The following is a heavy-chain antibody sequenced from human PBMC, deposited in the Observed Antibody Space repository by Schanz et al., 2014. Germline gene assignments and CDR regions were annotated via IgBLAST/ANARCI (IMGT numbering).Heavy chain of an antibody. D-gene: IGHD2-2*01. Sequence: EVQLLESGGGLVQPGRSLRLSCTASGFTFSSYAMSWVRQAPGKGLEWVSALSGSGGSTYYADSVKGRFTISRDNSKNTLYLQMNSLRAEDTAVYYCAKDLLYGAPMPLNHLDYWGQGTLVTVSS. CDR2: LSGSGGST. CDR1: GFTFSSYA. V-gene: IGHV3-23*01. J-gene: IGHJ4*02. CDR3: AKDLLYGAPMPLNHLDY.